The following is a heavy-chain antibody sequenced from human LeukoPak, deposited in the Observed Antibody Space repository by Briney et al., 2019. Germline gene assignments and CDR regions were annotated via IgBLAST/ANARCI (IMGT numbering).Heavy chain of an antibody. D-gene: IGHD3-3*01. CDR2: IKQDGSEK. Sequence: GGSLRLSCAASGFTFSSYWMSWVRQAPGKGLEWVANIKQDGSEKYYVDSVKGRFTISRDNAKNSLYLQMNSLRAEDTAVYYCARVSNYDFWSGYINSWGQGTLVTVSS. V-gene: IGHV3-7*01. J-gene: IGHJ4*02. CDR3: ARVSNYDFWSGYINS. CDR1: GFTFSSYW.